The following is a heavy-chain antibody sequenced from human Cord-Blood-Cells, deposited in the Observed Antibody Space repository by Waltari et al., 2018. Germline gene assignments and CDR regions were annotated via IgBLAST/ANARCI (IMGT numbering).Heavy chain of an antibody. J-gene: IGHJ4*02. CDR3: AREREHDYGGKGWNY. Sequence: QVQLVQSGAAVKKPGASVKVSCKASGYTFTGYYMHWVRQAPGQGLEWMGWINPNSGGTNYAQKFQGRVTMTRDTSISTAYMELSRLRSDDTAVYYCAREREHDYGGKGWNYWGQGTLVTVSS. CDR2: INPNSGGT. CDR1: GYTFTGYY. V-gene: IGHV1-2*02. D-gene: IGHD4-17*01.